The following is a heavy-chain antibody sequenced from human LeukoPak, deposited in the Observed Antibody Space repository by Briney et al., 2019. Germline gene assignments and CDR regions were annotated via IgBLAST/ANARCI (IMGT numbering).Heavy chain of an antibody. V-gene: IGHV3-23*01. J-gene: IGHJ4*02. CDR3: AGRVTGYSSGYVY. CDR2: ISGSAGKI. Sequence: GSLLLSCVASGFTFSNYAMSWVRQAPGKGLDWVSVISGSAGKIRYAGSVKGRFTISRDNSENTVYLQMNNLRAEDTAVYYCAGRVTGYSSGYVYWGQGTLVTVSS. D-gene: IGHD5-18*01. CDR1: GFTFSNYA.